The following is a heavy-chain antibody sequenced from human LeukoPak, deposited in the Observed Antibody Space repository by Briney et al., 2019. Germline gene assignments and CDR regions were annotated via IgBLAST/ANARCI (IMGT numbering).Heavy chain of an antibody. V-gene: IGHV3-15*01. CDR2: IKSKGDGETI. CDR3: TTDLGLTMIRGVIVY. CDR1: GFTFTNAW. D-gene: IGHD3-10*01. J-gene: IGHJ4*02. Sequence: GGSLRLSCAASGFTFTNAWMGWVRQAPGKGLEWVVRIKSKGDGETIDNAAPVKGRFTMSRDDSKATLYLQMNSLKAEDTAVYYCTTDLGLTMIRGVIVYWGQGALVTVSS.